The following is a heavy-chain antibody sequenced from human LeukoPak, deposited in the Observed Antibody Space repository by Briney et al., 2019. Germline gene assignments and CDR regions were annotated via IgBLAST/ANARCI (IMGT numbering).Heavy chain of an antibody. D-gene: IGHD4-23*01. CDR3: AKADSYGGNSQLFDF. J-gene: IGHJ4*02. Sequence: GGSLRLSCAASGFTFNNYAMHWVRQAPGKGLEWVLCTDGSGDNTYYADSVKGRFTISRDNSKDTLTLQMNSLRVEDTAVYFCAKADSYGGNSQLFDFWGQGTLVTVSS. CDR2: TDGSGDNT. CDR1: GFTFNNYA. V-gene: IGHV3-23*05.